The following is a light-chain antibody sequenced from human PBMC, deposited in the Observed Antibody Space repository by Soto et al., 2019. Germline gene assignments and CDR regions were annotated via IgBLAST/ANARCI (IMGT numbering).Light chain of an antibody. Sequence: EIVMTQSPATLSVSPGERATLSCRASQSVSSNLAWYQQKPGQAPRLLIYGASTRATGIPARFRGSGSGTEFTLTISSLQSEDFAVYYCQQYGTWWTFGQGTKVEIK. CDR3: QQYGTWWT. V-gene: IGKV3-15*01. CDR1: QSVSSN. J-gene: IGKJ1*01. CDR2: GAS.